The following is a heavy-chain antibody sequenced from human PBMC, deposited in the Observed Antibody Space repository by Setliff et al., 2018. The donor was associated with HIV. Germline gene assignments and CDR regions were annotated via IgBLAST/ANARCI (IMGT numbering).Heavy chain of an antibody. V-gene: IGHV1-24*01. CDR2: FDPEDDET. CDR1: GHSLTELS. Sequence: ASVKVSCKLSGHSLTELSIHWVRQAPGEGLEWVGGFDPEDDETVYAEKFQGRVMMTEDTSTDTAYMALSSLKSEDTAMYYCATSGFYDILTGPTPGVFDIWGQGKMVTVSS. D-gene: IGHD3-9*01. CDR3: ATSGFYDILTGPTPGVFDI. J-gene: IGHJ3*02.